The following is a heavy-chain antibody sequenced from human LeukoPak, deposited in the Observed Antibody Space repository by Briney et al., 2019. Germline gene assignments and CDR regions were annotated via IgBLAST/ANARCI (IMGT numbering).Heavy chain of an antibody. J-gene: IGHJ4*02. CDR3: ARDETGGRLHY. CDR2: IYYTGST. V-gene: IGHV4-39*07. D-gene: IGHD2-15*01. Sequence: PSETLSLTCTVSGGSISSSSYYWGWIRQPPGKGLEWIGSIYYTGSTYYNPSLKRRVTISVDTSKNQFSLKLTSVTAADTAVYYCARDETGGRLHYWGQGALVTVSS. CDR1: GGSISSSSYY.